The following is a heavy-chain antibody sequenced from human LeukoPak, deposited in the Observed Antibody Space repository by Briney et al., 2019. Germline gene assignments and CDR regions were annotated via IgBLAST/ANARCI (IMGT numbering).Heavy chain of an antibody. J-gene: IGHJ4*02. CDR2: IYHSGTT. Sequence: PSETLSLTCTVSRYSISSGYFWGWIRQPPGKGLEWIGSIYHSGTTYYNPSLKSRVTISVDTSKNQFSLKLSSVTAADTAVYYCARDSLNYYDSSSYTHTARPFDYWGQGTLVTVSS. V-gene: IGHV4-38-2*02. CDR1: RYSISSGYF. CDR3: ARDSLNYYDSSSYTHTARPFDY. D-gene: IGHD3-22*01.